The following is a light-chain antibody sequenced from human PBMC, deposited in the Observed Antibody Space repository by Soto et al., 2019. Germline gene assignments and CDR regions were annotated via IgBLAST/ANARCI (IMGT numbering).Light chain of an antibody. V-gene: IGKV1-27*01. J-gene: IGKJ3*01. Sequence: DIQMTQSPSSLSASVGDRVTITCRASQGISNYLAWYQQKPGKVPKLLIYAASTLQSGVPARFSGSGSGTDFTLTISILQPEDVATYYCQKYNSALEGFTFGPGTKVDIK. CDR1: QGISNY. CDR2: AAS. CDR3: QKYNSALEGFT.